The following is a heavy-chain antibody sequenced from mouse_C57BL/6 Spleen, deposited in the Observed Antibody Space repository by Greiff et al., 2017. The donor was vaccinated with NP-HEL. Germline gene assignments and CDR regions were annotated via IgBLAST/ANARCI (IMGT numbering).Heavy chain of an antibody. CDR2: IDPSDSET. V-gene: IGHV1-52*01. J-gene: IGHJ4*01. CDR1: GYTFTSYW. D-gene: IGHD5-5*01. CDR3: ARRDYRYAMDY. Sequence: QVQLQQPGAELVRPGSSVKLSCKASGYTFTSYWMHWVKQRPIQGLEWIGNIDPSDSETHYNQKFKDKATLTVDKSPSTAYMQLSSLTSEDSAVYYCARRDYRYAMDYWGQGTSVTVSS.